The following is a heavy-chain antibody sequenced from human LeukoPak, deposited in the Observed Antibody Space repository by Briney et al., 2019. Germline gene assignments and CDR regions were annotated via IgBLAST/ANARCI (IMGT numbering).Heavy chain of an antibody. V-gene: IGHV4-59*11. CDR2: IYYSGST. Sequence: SETLSLTCTVSGGSISSHYWSWIRQPPGKGLEWIGYIYYSGSTNYNPSLKSRVTISVDTSKNQFSLKLSSVTAADTAVYYCGRAALPYYNRDVGGKGTTAPVPS. J-gene: IGHJ6*03. CDR1: GGSISSHY. CDR3: GRAALPYYNRDV.